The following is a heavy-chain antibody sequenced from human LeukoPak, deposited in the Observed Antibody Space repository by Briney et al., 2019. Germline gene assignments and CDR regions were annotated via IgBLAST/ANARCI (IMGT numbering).Heavy chain of an antibody. Sequence: GGSLRLSCAASGFTVGSNYMSWVRQAPGKGLEWVSIIYRGGSTNYADSVKGRFTISRDTSKNTLYLQMNSLRAEDTAVYYCARLSANSSAYFFDYWGQGTLVAVSS. CDR3: ARLSANSSAYFFDY. CDR2: IYRGGST. D-gene: IGHD3-22*01. J-gene: IGHJ4*02. V-gene: IGHV3-66*04. CDR1: GFTVGSNY.